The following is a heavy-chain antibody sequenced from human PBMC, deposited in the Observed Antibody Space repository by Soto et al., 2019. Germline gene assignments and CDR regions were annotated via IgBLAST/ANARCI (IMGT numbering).Heavy chain of an antibody. J-gene: IGHJ6*02. D-gene: IGHD1-26*01. CDR1: GFTFKTHA. CDR3: GKDVGDYVPYYYGVDV. V-gene: IGHV3-30*18. Sequence: QVQLVESGGGVVQPGTSLRLSCAASGFTFKTHAMHWVRQAPGKGLEWMAVIAYDGNEKFYADSVKGRFTISRDNSKNALYLQINTLSNEDTAVYYCGKDVGDYVPYYYGVDVWCQGTTVTVSS. CDR2: IAYDGNEK.